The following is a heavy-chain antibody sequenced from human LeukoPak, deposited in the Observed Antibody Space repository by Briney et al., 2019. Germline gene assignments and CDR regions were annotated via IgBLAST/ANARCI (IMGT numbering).Heavy chain of an antibody. V-gene: IGHV1-24*01. CDR2: FGPEDGET. Sequence: ASVKVSCKVSGYTLTELSMHWVRQAPGKGLEWMGGFGPEDGETIYAQKFQGRVTMTEDTSTDTAYMELSSLRSEDTAVYYCATPPAGYSYYYYGMDVWGQGTTVTVSS. CDR1: GYTLTELS. J-gene: IGHJ6*02. CDR3: ATPPAGYSYYYYGMDV. D-gene: IGHD6-19*01.